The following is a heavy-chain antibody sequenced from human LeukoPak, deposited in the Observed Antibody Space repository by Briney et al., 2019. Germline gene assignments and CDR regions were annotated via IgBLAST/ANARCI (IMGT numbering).Heavy chain of an antibody. D-gene: IGHD6-19*01. CDR2: IYYSGST. Sequence: SETQSLTCTVSGGSVSSGSYYWSWIRQPPGKGLEWIGYIYYSGSTNYNPSLKSRVTISVDTSKNQFSLKLSSVTAADTAVYYCAREERQWLAFFDYWGQGTLVTVSS. J-gene: IGHJ4*02. CDR1: GGSVSSGSYY. CDR3: AREERQWLAFFDY. V-gene: IGHV4-61*01.